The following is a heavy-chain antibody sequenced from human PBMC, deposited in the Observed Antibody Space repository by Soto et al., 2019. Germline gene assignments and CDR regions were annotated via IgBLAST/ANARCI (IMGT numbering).Heavy chain of an antibody. D-gene: IGHD4-17*01. J-gene: IGHJ5*02. Sequence: QVQLQESGPGLVKPAQTLSLTGTVSGGSINSGDYYWSWIRKPPGKDLERIGSIYYSGSTYYNPSLKGRVTISVDTSKNQFSLKLSSVTAADTAVYYCAREKTTVTINWFDPWGQGTLVTVSS. V-gene: IGHV4-30-4*01. CDR3: AREKTTVTINWFDP. CDR1: GGSINSGDYY. CDR2: IYYSGST.